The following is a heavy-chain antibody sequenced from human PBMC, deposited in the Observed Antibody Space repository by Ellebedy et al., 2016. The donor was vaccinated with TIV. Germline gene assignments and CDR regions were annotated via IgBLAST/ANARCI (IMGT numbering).Heavy chain of an antibody. J-gene: IGHJ6*02. CDR3: AKGDILTDRLMDV. V-gene: IGHV3-30*18. Sequence: GGSLRLSXAASGFTFSSYGMHWVRQAPGKGLEWVAVISYDGSNKYYADSVKGRFTISRDNSKNTLYLQMNSLRAEDTAVYYCAKGDILTDRLMDVWGQGTTVTVSS. CDR1: GFTFSSYG. D-gene: IGHD3-9*01. CDR2: ISYDGSNK.